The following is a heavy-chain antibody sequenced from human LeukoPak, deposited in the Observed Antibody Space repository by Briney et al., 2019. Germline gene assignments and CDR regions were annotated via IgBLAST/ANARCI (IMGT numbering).Heavy chain of an antibody. Sequence: PGRSLRLPCAASGFTFDDYAMHWVRQAPGKGLEWVSGISWNSGSIGYADSVKGRFTISRDNAKNSLYLQMNSLRAEDTALYYCAKGIPPTIWGQGTLVTVSS. CDR2: ISWNSGSI. V-gene: IGHV3-9*01. CDR3: AKGIPPTI. CDR1: GFTFDDYA. D-gene: IGHD5-12*01. J-gene: IGHJ4*02.